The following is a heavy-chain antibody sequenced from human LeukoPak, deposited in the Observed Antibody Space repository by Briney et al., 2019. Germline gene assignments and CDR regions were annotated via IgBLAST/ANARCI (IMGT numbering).Heavy chain of an antibody. J-gene: IGHJ4*02. Sequence: GASVKVSCKASGYTFTGYYMHWVRQAPGQGLEWMGGIIPIFGTANYAQKFQGRVTITADKSTSTAYMELSSLRSEDTAVYYCARENNAMVALDYWGQGTLVTVSS. CDR1: GYTFTGYY. V-gene: IGHV1-69*06. D-gene: IGHD5-18*01. CDR2: IIPIFGTA. CDR3: ARENNAMVALDY.